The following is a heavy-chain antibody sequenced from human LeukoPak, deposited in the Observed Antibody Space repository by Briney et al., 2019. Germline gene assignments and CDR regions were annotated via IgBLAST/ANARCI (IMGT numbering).Heavy chain of an antibody. J-gene: IGHJ6*02. CDR2: ISAYNGNT. V-gene: IGHV1-18*01. D-gene: IGHD2-2*02. Sequence: GASVKVSCKASGGTFSSYAISWVRQAPGQGLEWMGWISAYNGNTNYAQKLQGRVTMTTDTSTGTAYMELRSLRSDDTAVYYCARDCSSTSCYMNYYYGMDVWGQGTTVTVSS. CDR3: ARDCSSTSCYMNYYYGMDV. CDR1: GGTFSSYA.